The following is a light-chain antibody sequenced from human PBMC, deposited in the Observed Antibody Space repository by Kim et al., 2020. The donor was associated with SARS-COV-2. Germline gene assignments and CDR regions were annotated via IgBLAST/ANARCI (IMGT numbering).Light chain of an antibody. CDR1: QDIRND. J-gene: IGKJ5*01. Sequence: DIQMTQSPSSLSASVGDRVTITCRASQDIRNDLGWYQQNPGRAPKRLIYGASSLQSGVPSRFSGSGSGTEFTLTINSVHPEDFATYFCQQHSTYPITFGQGTRLEIK. CDR2: GAS. CDR3: QQHSTYPIT. V-gene: IGKV1-17*01.